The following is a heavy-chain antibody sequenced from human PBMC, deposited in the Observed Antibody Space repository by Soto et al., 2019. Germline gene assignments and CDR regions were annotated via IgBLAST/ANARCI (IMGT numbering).Heavy chain of an antibody. V-gene: IGHV3-48*03. D-gene: IGHD2-15*01. CDR3: ARDCSGGSCYRDYYYYGMDV. CDR2: ISSSGSTI. Sequence: PGGSLRLSCAASGFTFSSYEMNWVRQAPGKGLEWVSYISSSGSTIYYADPVKGRFTISRDNAKNSLYLQMNSLRAEDTAVYYCARDCSGGSCYRDYYYYGMDVWGQGTTVTV. J-gene: IGHJ6*02. CDR1: GFTFSSYE.